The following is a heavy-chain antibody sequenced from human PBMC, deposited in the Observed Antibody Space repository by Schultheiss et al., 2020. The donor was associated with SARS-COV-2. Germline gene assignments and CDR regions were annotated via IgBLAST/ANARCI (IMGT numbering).Heavy chain of an antibody. D-gene: IGHD6-19*01. CDR3: ARDGAIAVSEKNYYGMDV. CDR1: GGSISSGSYY. Sequence: SETLSLTCTVSGGSISSGSYYWSWIRQPAGKGLEWIGRIYTSGSTNYNPSLKSRVTISVDTSKNQFSLKLSSVTAADTAVYYCARDGAIAVSEKNYYGMDVWGQGTTVTVSS. V-gene: IGHV4-61*02. J-gene: IGHJ6*02. CDR2: IYTSGST.